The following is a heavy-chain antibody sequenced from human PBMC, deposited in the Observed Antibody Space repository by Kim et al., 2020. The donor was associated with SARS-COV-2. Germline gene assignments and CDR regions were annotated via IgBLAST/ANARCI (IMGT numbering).Heavy chain of an antibody. J-gene: IGHJ6*02. Sequence: KYYADSVEGRFTISRDNSKNTLYRQMNSLRAEDTAVYYCARDTRDYYGMDVWGQGTTVTVSS. V-gene: IGHV3-33*01. CDR2: K. CDR3: ARDTRDYYGMDV.